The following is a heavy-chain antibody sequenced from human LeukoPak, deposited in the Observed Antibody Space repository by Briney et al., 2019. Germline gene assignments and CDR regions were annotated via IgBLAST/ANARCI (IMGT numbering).Heavy chain of an antibody. Sequence: SVKVSCKASGGTFSSYAISWVRQAPGQGLEWMGWIFPILGIANYAQKFQGRVTITADKSTSTAYMELSSLRSEDTAVYYCARESVSVLRFLEWLSFQHWGQGTLVTVSS. D-gene: IGHD3-3*01. J-gene: IGHJ1*01. CDR3: ARESVSVLRFLEWLSFQH. V-gene: IGHV1-69*04. CDR1: GGTFSSYA. CDR2: IFPILGIA.